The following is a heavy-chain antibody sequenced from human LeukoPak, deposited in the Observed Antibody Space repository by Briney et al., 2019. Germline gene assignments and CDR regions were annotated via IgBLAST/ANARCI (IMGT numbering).Heavy chain of an antibody. CDR3: AKDQRGPLFDY. Sequence: GASLRLSCAASGFTFSSYAMSWVRQAPGKGLEWVSGISGSGGSTYYADSVKGRFTISRDNTKNTLYLQMNSLRAEDTAVYYCAKDQRGPLFDYWGQGTLVTVSS. CDR2: ISGSGGST. V-gene: IGHV3-23*01. D-gene: IGHD6-25*01. CDR1: GFTFSSYA. J-gene: IGHJ4*02.